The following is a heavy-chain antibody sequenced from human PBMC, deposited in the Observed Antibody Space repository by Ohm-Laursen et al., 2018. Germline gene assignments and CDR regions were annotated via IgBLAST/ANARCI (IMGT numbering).Heavy chain of an antibody. D-gene: IGHD2-15*01. CDR1: GFTFSSYA. Sequence: SLRLSCAASGFTFSSYAMNWVRQAPGKGLQWVSAISGSGDNTYYADSVKGRFTISRDNSKNTVHLQMNSLRAEDTAVYYCAKVYYCSGGSCYSWELTNGFDIWGQGTMVTVSS. CDR3: AKVYYCSGGSCYSWELTNGFDI. V-gene: IGHV3-23*01. CDR2: ISGSGDNT. J-gene: IGHJ3*02.